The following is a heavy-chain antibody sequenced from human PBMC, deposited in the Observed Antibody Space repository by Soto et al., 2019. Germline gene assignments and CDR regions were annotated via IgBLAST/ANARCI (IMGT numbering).Heavy chain of an antibody. V-gene: IGHV5-10-1*01. CDR2: IDPSDSYT. D-gene: IGHD1-1*01. Sequence: GESLKISCXGSGYTFTGYWISWVRQMPGRGLEWMGRIDPSDSYTNYSPSFQGHVTISTDKSISTAYLEWSSLKASDTAIYYCARHFNDGFDYWGQGILVTVSS. CDR1: GYTFTGYW. J-gene: IGHJ4*02. CDR3: ARHFNDGFDY.